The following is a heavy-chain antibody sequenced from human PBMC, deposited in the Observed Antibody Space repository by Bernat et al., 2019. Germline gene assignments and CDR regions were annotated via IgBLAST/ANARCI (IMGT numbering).Heavy chain of an antibody. CDR2: ISYDGSNK. V-gene: IGHV3-30*18. CDR1: GFTFSSYG. J-gene: IGHJ4*02. D-gene: IGHD6-25*01. CDR3: AKERLDY. Sequence: QVQLVESGGGVVQPGRSLRLSCAASGFTFSSYGMHWVRQAPGKGLEWVAVISYDGSNKYYADSVKGRFTISRDNSKNTLNLQMNSPRAEDTAVYYCAKERLDYWGQGTLVTVSS.